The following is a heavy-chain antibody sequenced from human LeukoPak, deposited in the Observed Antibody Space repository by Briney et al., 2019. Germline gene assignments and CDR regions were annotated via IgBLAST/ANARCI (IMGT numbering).Heavy chain of an antibody. D-gene: IGHD2-2*02. CDR1: GGSISSSSYY. Sequence: SETLSLTCTVSGGSISSSSYYWGWIRQPPGKGLEWIGSIYYSGSTYYNPSLKSRVTISVDTSKNQLSLKLSSVTAADTAVYYCARLKLDIVVVPAAIRHSYYYYGMDVWGQGTTVTVSS. CDR2: IYYSGST. J-gene: IGHJ6*02. CDR3: ARLKLDIVVVPAAIRHSYYYYGMDV. V-gene: IGHV4-39*01.